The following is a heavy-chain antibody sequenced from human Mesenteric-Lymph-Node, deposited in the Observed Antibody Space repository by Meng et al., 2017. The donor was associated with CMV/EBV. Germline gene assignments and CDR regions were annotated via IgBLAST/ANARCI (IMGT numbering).Heavy chain of an antibody. CDR3: AKGTGGDRALKGLRSYYYYGMDV. J-gene: IGHJ6*02. D-gene: IGHD2-21*01. V-gene: IGHV3-30*02. Sequence: LSLTCAASGFTFSTYGMHWVRQAPGKGLEWVAFIPYDGSNKYYADSVKGRFTISRDNSKSTLYLQMNSLRAEDTAVYYCAKGTGGDRALKGLRSYYYYGMDVWGQGTTVTVSS. CDR1: GFTFSTYG. CDR2: IPYDGSNK.